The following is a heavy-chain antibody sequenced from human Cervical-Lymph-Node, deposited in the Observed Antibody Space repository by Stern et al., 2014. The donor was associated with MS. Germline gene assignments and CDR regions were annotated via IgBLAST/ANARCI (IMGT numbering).Heavy chain of an antibody. J-gene: IGHJ4*02. CDR3: ARDEAQYCRSASCLPFDF. CDR2: IWDDGSNK. Sequence: VQLVESGGGVVQPGRSLRLSCAASEFTIRTYGMHWVRQAPGKGLEWVAGIWDDGSNKNYADSVQGRFSISRDNSKNTVYLQMNSLRVGDTAVYYCARDEAQYCRSASCLPFDFWGQGTLVTVSS. V-gene: IGHV3-33*01. D-gene: IGHD2-2*01. CDR1: EFTIRTYG.